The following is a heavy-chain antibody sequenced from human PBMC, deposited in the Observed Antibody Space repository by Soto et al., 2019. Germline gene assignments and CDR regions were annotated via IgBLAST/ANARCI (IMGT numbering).Heavy chain of an antibody. Sequence: QVQLQESGPGLVKPSGTLSLTCAVSSGSITSSNWWSWVRQPPGKGLEWIGEIFHNGNTYYNPSLKSRVPMSVDTSKSQFSLNLVSVTAADTAVYYCARRTWGMDVWGQGTTVTVSS. CDR2: IFHNGNT. CDR1: SGSITSSNW. CDR3: ARRTWGMDV. V-gene: IGHV4-4*02. D-gene: IGHD2-8*01. J-gene: IGHJ6*02.